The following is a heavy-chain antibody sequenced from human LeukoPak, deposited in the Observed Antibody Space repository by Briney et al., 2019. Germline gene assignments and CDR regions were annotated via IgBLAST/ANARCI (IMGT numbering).Heavy chain of an antibody. Sequence: PGGSLRLSCAASGFTFSTYYMQWVRQAPGKGLEYVSAISTGGLTTYYAESVKGRFTISRDDSKNTLYLQMGSLRGEDMAVYYCARRVAPTGYLGMDVWGQGTTVTVSS. J-gene: IGHJ6*02. CDR1: GFTFSTYY. D-gene: IGHD4-17*01. CDR2: ISTGGLTT. CDR3: ARRVAPTGYLGMDV. V-gene: IGHV3-64*02.